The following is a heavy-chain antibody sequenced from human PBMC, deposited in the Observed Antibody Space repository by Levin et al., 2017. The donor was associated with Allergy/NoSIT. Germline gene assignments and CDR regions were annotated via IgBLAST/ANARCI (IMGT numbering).Heavy chain of an antibody. J-gene: IGHJ5*02. V-gene: IGHV3-30*04. Sequence: GGSLRLSCAASGFTFSSYAMHWVRQAPGKGLEWVAVISYDGSNKYYADSVKGRFTISRDNSKNTLYLQMNSLRAEDTAVYYCARDRYCSSTSCSSGWFDPWGQGTLVTVSS. CDR1: GFTFSSYA. D-gene: IGHD2-2*01. CDR2: ISYDGSNK. CDR3: ARDRYCSSTSCSSGWFDP.